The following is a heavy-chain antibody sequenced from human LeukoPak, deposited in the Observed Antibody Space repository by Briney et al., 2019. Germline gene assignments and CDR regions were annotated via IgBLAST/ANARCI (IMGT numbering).Heavy chain of an antibody. V-gene: IGHV4-4*07. CDR2: IYPSGST. Sequence: SETRSLTCTVSGGSISSYYWTWIRQPAGKGLEWIGRIYPSGSTNYNPSLKSRVTMSVDTSKNQFSLKLNSVTAADTAAYYCARENSGSYRQFDYWGQGTLVTVSS. CDR3: ARENSGSYRQFDY. D-gene: IGHD1-26*01. J-gene: IGHJ4*02. CDR1: GGSISSYY.